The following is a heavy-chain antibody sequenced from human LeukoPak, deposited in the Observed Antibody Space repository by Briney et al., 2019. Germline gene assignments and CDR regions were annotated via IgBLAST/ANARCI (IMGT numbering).Heavy chain of an antibody. CDR1: GFTFSSYG. J-gene: IGHJ4*02. CDR2: IWYDGSNK. CDR3: ARDGHSSSPPYYFDY. Sequence: GGSLRLSCAASGFTFSSYGMHWVRQAPGKGLEWVTVIWYDGSNKYYADSVKGRFTISRDNSKNTLYPQMNSLRAEDTAVYYCARDGHSSSPPYYFDYWGQGTLVTVSS. D-gene: IGHD6-13*01. V-gene: IGHV3-33*01.